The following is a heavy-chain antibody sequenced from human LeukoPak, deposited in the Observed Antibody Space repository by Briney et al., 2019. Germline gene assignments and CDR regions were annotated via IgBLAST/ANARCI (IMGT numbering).Heavy chain of an antibody. V-gene: IGHV4-30-4*01. CDR2: IYYSGST. CDR3: ARALRDQMGHIDY. D-gene: IGHD5-24*01. J-gene: IGHJ4*02. CDR1: GGSISSGDYY. Sequence: PSETLSLTCTVSGGSISSGDYYWGWLRQPPGKGLEWVGYIYYSGSTYYNPSLKSRVTISVDTSKNQFSLKLSSVTAADTAVYYCARALRDQMGHIDYWGQGTLVTVSS.